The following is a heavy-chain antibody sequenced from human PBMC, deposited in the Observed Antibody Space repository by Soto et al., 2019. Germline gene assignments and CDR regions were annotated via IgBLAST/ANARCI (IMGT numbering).Heavy chain of an antibody. CDR2: IKSKTDGGTT. CDR1: GFTFSNAW. V-gene: IGHV3-15*01. CDR3: TTGIYGDYVKEY. J-gene: IGHJ4*02. Sequence: EVQLVESGGGLVKPGGSLRLSCAATGFTFSNAWMSWVRQAPGKGLEWVGRIKSKTDGGTTDYAAPVKGRFTISRDDSKYTLYLQMNSLKTEDTAVYYCTTGIYGDYVKEYWGQGTLVTVSS. D-gene: IGHD4-17*01.